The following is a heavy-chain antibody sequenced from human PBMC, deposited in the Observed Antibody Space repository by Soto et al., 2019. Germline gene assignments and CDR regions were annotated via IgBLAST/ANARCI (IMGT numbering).Heavy chain of an antibody. J-gene: IGHJ6*02. D-gene: IGHD3-10*01. V-gene: IGHV3-30*03. Sequence: QVQLVESGGGVVQPGRSLRLSCAASGFTFSRSGMHWVRQAPGKGLEWVAVISFDGSNIHYGDAVKGRFTISRDNSKNTLALQLNSLRLEDTAMYYCAREEFGGYSPSVMDVWGQGHTVTVSS. CDR3: AREEFGGYSPSVMDV. CDR2: ISFDGSNI. CDR1: GFTFSRSG.